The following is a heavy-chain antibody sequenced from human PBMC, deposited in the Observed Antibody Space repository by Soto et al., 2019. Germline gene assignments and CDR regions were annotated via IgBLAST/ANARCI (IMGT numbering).Heavy chain of an antibody. CDR1: GVSISSGGYS. J-gene: IGHJ5*02. CDR3: ARAGGLGPLDDWFDP. V-gene: IGHV4-30-2*06. CDR2: IFHSGTT. Sequence: QVQLQESGSGLVKPSQTLSLTCEVSGVSISSGGYSWSWIRQSPGKGLEWMGYIFHSGTTDYNPSLKSRLTISVDRSKNQFSLRLRSVTAADTALYYCARAGGLGPLDDWFDPWGQGTLVTVSS. D-gene: IGHD3-16*01.